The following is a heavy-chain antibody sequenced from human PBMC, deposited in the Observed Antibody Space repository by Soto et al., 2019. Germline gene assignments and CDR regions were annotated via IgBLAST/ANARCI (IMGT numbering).Heavy chain of an antibody. CDR2: ISGSGGST. Sequence: LRLSCAASGFTFSSYAMSWVRQAPGKGLEWVSAISGSGGSTYYADSVKGRFTISRDNSKNTLYLQMNSLRAEDTAVYYCAKFGSSSWSRDYYYYGMDVWGQGTTVTVSS. CDR3: AKFGSSSWSRDYYYYGMDV. D-gene: IGHD6-13*01. J-gene: IGHJ6*02. CDR1: GFTFSSYA. V-gene: IGHV3-23*01.